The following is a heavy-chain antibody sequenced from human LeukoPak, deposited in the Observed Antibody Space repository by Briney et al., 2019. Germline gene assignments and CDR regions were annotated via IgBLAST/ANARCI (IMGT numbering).Heavy chain of an antibody. Sequence: GSLRLSCAMSGFTFMTYGFHWVRQAPGKGLEWVAVIWSDGSKQYYADSVKGRFTISRDSSDSTVHLHMNSLRVEDTAVYYCARESAGISSDIWGQGTMVTVSS. J-gene: IGHJ3*02. V-gene: IGHV3-33*01. CDR2: IWSDGSKQ. CDR3: ARESAGISSDI. CDR1: GFTFMTYG. D-gene: IGHD2-15*01.